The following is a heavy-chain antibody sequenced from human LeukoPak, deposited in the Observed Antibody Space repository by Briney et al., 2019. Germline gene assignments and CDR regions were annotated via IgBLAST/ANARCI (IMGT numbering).Heavy chain of an antibody. J-gene: IGHJ6*03. CDR1: GFTFSSFS. D-gene: IGHD3-22*01. CDR3: YYADSVKGRFAISRDNAKNSLYLQMSSLRAEDTAIYYCARGLETTPGYYYYYYMDV. Sequence: GGSLRLSCAASGFTFSSFSMKWARQAPGRGLKWVSSIRRSINTIYTPNSVKGRFAIPKENAKNSLFLKRASRKAKDRASNYIYYADSVKGRFAISRDNAKNSLYLQMSSLRAEDTAIYYCARGLETTPGYYYYYYMDVWGKGTTVTVSS. V-gene: IGHV3-21*01. CDR2: IRRSINTI.